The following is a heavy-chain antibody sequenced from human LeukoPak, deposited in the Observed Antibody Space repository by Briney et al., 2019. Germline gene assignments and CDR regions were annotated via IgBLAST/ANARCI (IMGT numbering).Heavy chain of an antibody. CDR1: GFTVSSNY. D-gene: IGHD3-10*01. CDR2: IYSGGST. J-gene: IGHJ4*02. Sequence: GGSLRLSCAASGFTVSSNYMSWVRQAPGKGLEWVSVIYSGGSTYYADSVKGRFTISRDNSKNTLYLQMNSLRAEDTAVYYCARARVIDGDYFDYWGQGTLVTVSS. V-gene: IGHV3-66*01. CDR3: ARARVIDGDYFDY.